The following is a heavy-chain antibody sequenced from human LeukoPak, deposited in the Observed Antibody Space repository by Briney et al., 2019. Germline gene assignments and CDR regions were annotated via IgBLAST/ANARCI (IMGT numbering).Heavy chain of an antibody. D-gene: IGHD3-9*01. CDR1: GFTFSDYY. CDR3: AKSHRVRYFDWLLNM. CDR2: ISSSSSTI. V-gene: IGHV3-11*04. J-gene: IGHJ4*02. Sequence: PGGSLRLSCAASGFTFSDYYMSWIRQAPGKGLEWVSYISSSSSTIYYVDSVKGRFTISRDNAKNSLYLQMNSLRAEDTAVYYCAKSHRVRYFDWLLNMWGQGTLVTVSS.